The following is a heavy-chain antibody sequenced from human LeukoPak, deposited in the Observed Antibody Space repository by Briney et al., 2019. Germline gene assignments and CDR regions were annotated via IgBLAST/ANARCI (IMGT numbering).Heavy chain of an antibody. CDR2: ISSSSSTI. V-gene: IGHV3-48*04. J-gene: IGHJ4*02. D-gene: IGHD6-13*01. Sequence: GGSLRLSCAASGFTFSSYSMNWVRQAPGKGLEWVSYISSSSSTIYYADSVKGRFTISRDNAKNSLYLQMNSLRAEDTAVYYCARDTRIKQLVGNDYWGQGTLVTVSS. CDR1: GFTFSSYS. CDR3: ARDTRIKQLVGNDY.